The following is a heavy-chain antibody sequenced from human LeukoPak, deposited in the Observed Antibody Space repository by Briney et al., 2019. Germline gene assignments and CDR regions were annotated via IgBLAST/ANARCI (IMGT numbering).Heavy chain of an antibody. V-gene: IGHV4-59*01. J-gene: IGHJ6*02. CDR1: GGSFSGFS. CDR3: ARVPYSSSFSYYGMDV. D-gene: IGHD6-13*01. CDR2: IYYSGST. Sequence: SETLSLTCAVYGGSFSGFSWSWIRQPPGKGLEWIGYIYYSGSTNYNPSLKSRVTMSVDTSKNQFSLKLSPVTAADTAVYYCARVPYSSSFSYYGMDVWGRGTTVTVSS.